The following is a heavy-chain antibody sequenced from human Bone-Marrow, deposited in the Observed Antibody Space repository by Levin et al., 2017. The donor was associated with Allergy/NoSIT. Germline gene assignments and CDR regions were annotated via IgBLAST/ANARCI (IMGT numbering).Heavy chain of an antibody. Sequence: GASVKVSCKVSGYTLTELSMHWVRQAPGKGLEWMGGFDPEDGETIYAQKFQGRVTMTEDTSTDTAYMELSSLRSEDTAVYYCATDITCSGGSCYSGFDYFDYWGQGTLVTVSS. CDR1: GYTLTELS. D-gene: IGHD2-15*01. CDR2: FDPEDGET. CDR3: ATDITCSGGSCYSGFDYFDY. J-gene: IGHJ4*02. V-gene: IGHV1-24*01.